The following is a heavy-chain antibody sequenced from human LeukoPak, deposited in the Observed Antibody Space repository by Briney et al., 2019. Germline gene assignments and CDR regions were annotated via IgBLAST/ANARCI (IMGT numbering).Heavy chain of an antibody. J-gene: IGHJ3*01. Sequence: GGSLRLSCAASGFTVSSNYMSWVRQAPGKGLEWVSVIYSGGSTYYADSVKGRFTISRDNSKNTLYLQMNSLRAEDTAVYYCASQGMNCGGDCYLDYWGQGTMVTVSS. V-gene: IGHV3-53*01. CDR1: GFTVSSNY. CDR2: IYSGGST. CDR3: ASQGMNCGGDCYLDY. D-gene: IGHD2-21*02.